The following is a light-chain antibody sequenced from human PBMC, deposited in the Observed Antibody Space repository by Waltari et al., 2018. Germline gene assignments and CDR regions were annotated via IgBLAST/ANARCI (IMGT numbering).Light chain of an antibody. J-gene: IGKJ1*01. Sequence: DIQMTQSPSSLSASVGDTVTITCQASQGIGNNLNWYQQKPGKAPKLLIYRASSLQSGIPSRFSGSGSGTDFTLTISRLQPEDFATYYCQQGYSYPRTFGQGTKVEIK. CDR3: QQGYSYPRT. CDR1: QGIGNN. CDR2: RAS. V-gene: IGKV1-39*01.